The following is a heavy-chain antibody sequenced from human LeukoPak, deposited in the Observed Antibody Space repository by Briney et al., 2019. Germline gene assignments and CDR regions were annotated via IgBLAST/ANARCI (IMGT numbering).Heavy chain of an antibody. D-gene: IGHD3-3*01. CDR3: ARDRSGYPDY. Sequence: SETLSLTCTVSGGAISSYYWSWIRQPPGKGLEWIGYIYYSGSTNYNPSLKSRVTISVDTSKNQFSLKLSSVTAADTAVYYCARDRSGYPDYWGQGTLVTVSS. CDR1: GGAISSYY. J-gene: IGHJ4*02. CDR2: IYYSGST. V-gene: IGHV4-59*01.